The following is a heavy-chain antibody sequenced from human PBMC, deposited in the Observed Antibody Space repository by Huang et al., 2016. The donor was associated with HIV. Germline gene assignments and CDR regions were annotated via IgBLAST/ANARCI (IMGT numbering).Heavy chain of an antibody. Sequence: QVQLVQSGAEFKKPGASLKLSCAAFGYIFTTYSIHWFRRVPGQSLQWLGWINPGKGRIPFLQSFNGRVILSRDLSAATGYMQLSGLTADDTATYFCARAARGDGYHGAFDVWGQGTMVTV. CDR1: GYIFTTYS. V-gene: IGHV1-3*01. D-gene: IGHD2-2*03. J-gene: IGHJ3*01. CDR3: ARAARGDGYHGAFDV. CDR2: INPGKGRI.